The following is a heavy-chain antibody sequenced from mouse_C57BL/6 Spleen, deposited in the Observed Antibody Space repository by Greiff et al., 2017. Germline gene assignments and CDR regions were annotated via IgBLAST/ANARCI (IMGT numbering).Heavy chain of an antibody. CDR3: ARNDGYFDY. D-gene: IGHD2-3*01. J-gene: IGHJ2*01. V-gene: IGHV1-69*01. CDR1: GYTFTSYW. CDR2: IDPSDSYT. Sequence: QVQLQQPGAELVMPGASVKLSCKASGYTFTSYWMHWVKQRPGQGLEWIGEIDPSDSYTNYNQKFKGKSTLTVDKSSSTAYMQLSSLTSEDSAVYYCARNDGYFDYWGQGNTLTVSS.